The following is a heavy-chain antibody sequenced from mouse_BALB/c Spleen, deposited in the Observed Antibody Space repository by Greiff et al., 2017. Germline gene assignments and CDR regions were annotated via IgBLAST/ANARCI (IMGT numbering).Heavy chain of an antibody. CDR1: GYTFTSYW. J-gene: IGHJ1*01. Sequence: QVQLQQPGAELVRPGASVKLSCKASGYTFTSYWINWVKQRPGQGLEWIGNIYPSDSYTNYNQKFKDKATLTVDKSSSTAYMQLSSPTSEDSAVYYCTRSYPSWYFDVWGAGTTVTVSS. V-gene: IGHV1-69*02. D-gene: IGHD1-1*01. CDR2: IYPSDSYT. CDR3: TRSYPSWYFDV.